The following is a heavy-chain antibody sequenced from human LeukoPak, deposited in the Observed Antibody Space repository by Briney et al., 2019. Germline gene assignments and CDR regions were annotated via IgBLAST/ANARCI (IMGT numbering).Heavy chain of an antibody. CDR2: IIPILGIA. V-gene: IGHV1-69*04. CDR1: GGTFSSYA. CDR3: ARDPRDSSGYYPDDY. D-gene: IGHD3-22*01. Sequence: SVKVSCKASGGTFSSYAISWVRQAPGQGLEWMGRIIPILGIANYAQKFQGRVTITADKSTSTAYMELSSLRSEDTAVYYRARDPRDSSGYYPDDYWGQGTLVTVSS. J-gene: IGHJ4*02.